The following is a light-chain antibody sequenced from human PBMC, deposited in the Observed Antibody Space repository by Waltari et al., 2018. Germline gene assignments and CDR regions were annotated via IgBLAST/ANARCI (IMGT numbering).Light chain of an antibody. Sequence: DIQMTQSPSSLSASVGDRVTTTCQASQDISNYLNWYQQKPGKAPKLLIYDTSNLETGVPSRFSGSGSGTDFTFTISNLQPEDIATYYCQQYDNIPSTFGQGTRLEIK. CDR1: QDISNY. CDR3: QQYDNIPST. CDR2: DTS. V-gene: IGKV1-33*01. J-gene: IGKJ5*01.